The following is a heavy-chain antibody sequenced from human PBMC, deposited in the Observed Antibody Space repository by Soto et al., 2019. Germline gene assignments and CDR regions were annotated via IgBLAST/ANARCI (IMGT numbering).Heavy chain of an antibody. V-gene: IGHV1-69*13. CDR1: GGTFSSYA. Sequence: SVKVSFKASGGTFSSYAISWLRQAPGQGLEWMGGIIPIFGTANYAQKFQGRVTITADESTSTAYMELSSLRSEDTAVYYCARDPSYYDFWSGHFDYWGQGTLVTVSS. CDR2: IIPIFGTA. CDR3: ARDPSYYDFWSGHFDY. D-gene: IGHD3-3*01. J-gene: IGHJ4*02.